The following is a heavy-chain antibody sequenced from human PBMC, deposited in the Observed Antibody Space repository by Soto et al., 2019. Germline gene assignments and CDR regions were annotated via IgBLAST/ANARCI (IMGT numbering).Heavy chain of an antibody. D-gene: IGHD6-13*01. CDR3: ARLPGIATAYDAFDI. Sequence: SETLSLTCTVSGGSISPYYWAWIRQPPGKGLEWVGYIYYSGSTSYNPSLKSRVTLSLETSKSQFSLKLSSVTAADTAVYYCARLPGIATAYDAFDIWGQGTMVTVSS. V-gene: IGHV4-59*08. J-gene: IGHJ3*02. CDR2: IYYSGST. CDR1: GGSISPYY.